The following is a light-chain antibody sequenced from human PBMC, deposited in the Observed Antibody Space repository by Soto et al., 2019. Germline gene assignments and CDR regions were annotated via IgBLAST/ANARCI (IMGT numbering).Light chain of an antibody. CDR2: SDY. J-gene: IGLJ1*01. V-gene: IGLV1-44*01. Sequence: QSVLTQPPSASGTPGQRVTISCSGSSSNIGSLSVDWYQHLPGTAPKLLIYSDYQRPSGVPDRFSGSKSGTSASLAISGLQSEDDADYYCAAWNDSLNGLDVFGTGTKVTVL. CDR1: SSNIGSLS. CDR3: AAWNDSLNGLDV.